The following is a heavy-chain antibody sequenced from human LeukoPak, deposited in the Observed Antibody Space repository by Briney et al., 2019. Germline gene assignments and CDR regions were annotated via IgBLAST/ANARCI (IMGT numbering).Heavy chain of an antibody. D-gene: IGHD6-13*01. Sequence: GGSLRLSCAASGFTFSSYAMSWVRQAPGKGLEWVSAISGSGGSTYYADSVKGRFSISRDNSKNTLYLQMNSLRAEDTAVYYCAKDKGIAAAPLDYMDVWGKGTTVTVSS. CDR1: GFTFSSYA. CDR3: AKDKGIAAAPLDYMDV. J-gene: IGHJ6*03. CDR2: ISGSGGST. V-gene: IGHV3-23*01.